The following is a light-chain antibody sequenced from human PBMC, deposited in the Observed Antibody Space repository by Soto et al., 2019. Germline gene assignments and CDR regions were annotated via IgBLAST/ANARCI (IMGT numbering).Light chain of an antibody. J-gene: IGKJ1*01. V-gene: IGKV3-20*01. CDR1: QSVPRTY. CDR2: GAS. Sequence: DILLTQSPGSLSLSPGERATLSCRASQSVPRTYLAWYQQKPGQTPSLLIYGASTRATGIPDRFSGSGSGTDFTLTISRLEPEDFGVYYCQQYGSSYWTFGQGTKVDIK. CDR3: QQYGSSYWT.